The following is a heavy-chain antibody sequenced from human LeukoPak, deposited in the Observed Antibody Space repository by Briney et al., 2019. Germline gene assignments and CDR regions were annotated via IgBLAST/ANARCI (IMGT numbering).Heavy chain of an antibody. CDR2: IDHSGST. J-gene: IGHJ4*02. CDR1: GGSFSGYY. CDR3: ARDLYYYDSSGQQNYFDY. Sequence: PSETLSLTCAVYGGSFSGYYWSWIRQPPGKGLEWIGEIDHSGSTNYNPSLKSRVTISVDTSKNQFSLKLSSVTAADTAVYYCARDLYYYDSSGQQNYFDYWGQGTLVTVSS. V-gene: IGHV4-34*01. D-gene: IGHD3-22*01.